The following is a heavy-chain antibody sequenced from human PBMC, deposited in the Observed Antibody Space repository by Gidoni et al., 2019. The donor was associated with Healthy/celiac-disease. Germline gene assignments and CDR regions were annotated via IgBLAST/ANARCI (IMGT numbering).Heavy chain of an antibody. V-gene: IGHV4-59*01. CDR2: IYYSGST. J-gene: IGHJ6*03. Sequence: QVQLQESGPGLVKPSETLSLTCPASGRSSSSDCWSWIRQPPGKGLEWIGYIYYSGSTNYNPSLKSRVTISVDTSKNQFSLKLSSVTAADTAVYYCARGGGCSSTSCYTEYYYYYMDVWGKGTTVTVSS. CDR3: ARGGGCSSTSCYTEYYYYYMDV. CDR1: GRSSSSDC. D-gene: IGHD2-2*02.